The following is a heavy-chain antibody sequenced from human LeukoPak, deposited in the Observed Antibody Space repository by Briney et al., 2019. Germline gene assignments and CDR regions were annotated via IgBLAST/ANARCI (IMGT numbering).Heavy chain of an antibody. CDR2: ISGYDGNT. V-gene: IGHV1-18*01. J-gene: IGHJ5*02. Sequence: ASVKVSCKTSDYTFANYGISWVRQAPGQGLQWKGWISGYDGNTKYAQKFEGRVTMTTDTSTSTAYMELRSLRSDDTAIYYCARDYSQEFCSGGSCKFDPWGQGTLVTVSS. CDR3: ARDYSQEFCSGGSCKFDP. D-gene: IGHD2-15*01. CDR1: DYTFANYG.